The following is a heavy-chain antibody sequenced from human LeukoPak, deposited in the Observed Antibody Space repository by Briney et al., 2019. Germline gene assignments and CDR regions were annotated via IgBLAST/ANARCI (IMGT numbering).Heavy chain of an antibody. Sequence: ASVKVSCKVSGYTLTELSMHWVRQAPGKGLEWMGGFDPEDGETIYAQKFQGRVTMTEDTSTDTAYMGLSSLRSEDMAVYYCATEIVGGTGEYYFDYWGQGTLVTVSS. V-gene: IGHV1-24*01. CDR2: FDPEDGET. D-gene: IGHD1-26*01. CDR3: ATEIVGGTGEYYFDY. J-gene: IGHJ4*02. CDR1: GYTLTELS.